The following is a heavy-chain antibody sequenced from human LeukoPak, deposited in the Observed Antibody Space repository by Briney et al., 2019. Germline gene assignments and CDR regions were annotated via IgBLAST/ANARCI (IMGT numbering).Heavy chain of an antibody. J-gene: IGHJ6*04. CDR2: VSGSGGST. CDR3: AELGITMIGGV. Sequence: GGTLRLSCAASGFSFSSYAMNWVRQAPGKGLEWVSAVSGSGGSTYYADSVKGRFTISRDNSKNTLYLQMNSLRAEDTAVYYCAELGITMIGGVWGKGTTVTISS. V-gene: IGHV3-23*01. D-gene: IGHD3-10*02. CDR1: GFSFSSYA.